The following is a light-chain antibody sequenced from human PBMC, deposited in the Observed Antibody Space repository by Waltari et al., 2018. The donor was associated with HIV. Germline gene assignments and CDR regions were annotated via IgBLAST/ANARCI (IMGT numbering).Light chain of an antibody. Sequence: QSMLTQPPSVSGAPGQRVTISCTGSSSTIGAGYDVHWYQQIPGTAPKLLISGTKNRPSGAPDRFSASKSGTSASLTISGLQAEDEADYFCQSYDISLSASVVFGGGTRLTVL. CDR2: GTK. CDR3: QSYDISLSASVV. J-gene: IGLJ2*01. V-gene: IGLV1-40*01. CDR1: SSTIGAGYD.